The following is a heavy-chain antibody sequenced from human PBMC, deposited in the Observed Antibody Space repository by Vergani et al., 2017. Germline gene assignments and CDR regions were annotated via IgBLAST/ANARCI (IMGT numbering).Heavy chain of an antibody. CDR1: GFTFSSYA. CDR2: IRGSGGST. V-gene: IGHV3-23*01. Sequence: EVQLLESGGGLVQPGGSLRLSCAASGFTFSSYAMSWVRQAPGKGLEWVSTIRGSGGSTYYADCVKGRFTISRDNSKNTLYLQMNSLRAEDTAVYFCANGTAAGIDSWAQGTLVTVS. J-gene: IGHJ4*02. CDR3: ANGTAAGIDS. D-gene: IGHD1-1*01.